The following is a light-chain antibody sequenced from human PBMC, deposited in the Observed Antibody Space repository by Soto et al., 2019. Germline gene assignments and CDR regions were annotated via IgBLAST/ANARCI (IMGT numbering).Light chain of an antibody. CDR3: QQRSNWPLT. J-gene: IGKJ4*01. Sequence: EIVLTQSPATLSLSPGERATLSCRASQSVNTYLAWYQQKPGQAPRLLIYDASNRAAGIAARFSGSGSWTDFSLTISSLAPEDFAVYYCQQRSNWPLTFGGGTEVEIK. CDR1: QSVNTY. CDR2: DAS. V-gene: IGKV3-11*01.